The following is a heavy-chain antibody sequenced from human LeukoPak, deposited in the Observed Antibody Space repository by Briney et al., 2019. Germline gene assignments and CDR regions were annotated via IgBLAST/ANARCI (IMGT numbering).Heavy chain of an antibody. Sequence: GGSLRLSCAASGFTFSKYWMNWVRQAPGKGLEWVANIKQDGSERYYVDSVKGRFTISRENAKKLLSLQLNSLRGDDTPGYYCGIRWQGMWLFDYWGQGTLVTVAS. CDR1: GFTFSKYW. D-gene: IGHD3-22*01. J-gene: IGHJ4*02. CDR3: GIRWQGMWLFDY. CDR2: IKQDGSER. V-gene: IGHV3-7*05.